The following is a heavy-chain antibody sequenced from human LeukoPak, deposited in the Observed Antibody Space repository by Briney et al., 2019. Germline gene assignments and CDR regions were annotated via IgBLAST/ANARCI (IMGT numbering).Heavy chain of an antibody. CDR1: GGSISSYY. D-gene: IGHD6-19*01. J-gene: IGHJ4*02. CDR3: ARATPGYSSGWGFDY. V-gene: IGHV4-59*01. Sequence: SETLSLTCTVSGGSISSYYLSWIRQPPGKGLEWIGYIYYSGSTNYNPSLKSRVAISVDTSKNQFSLKLSSVTAADTAVYYCARATPGYSSGWGFDYWGQGTLVTVSS. CDR2: IYYSGST.